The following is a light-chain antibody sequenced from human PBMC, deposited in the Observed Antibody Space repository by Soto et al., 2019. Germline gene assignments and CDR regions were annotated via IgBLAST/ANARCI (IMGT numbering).Light chain of an antibody. V-gene: IGLV1-47*01. CDR3: AGWGDSLHGLL. CDR2: RNN. CDR1: SSNIGTNY. Sequence: QSVLTQPPSASGTPGQRVTISCSGGSSNIGTNYVYWYQQLPGTAPKLLIYRNNLRPSGVPDRFSASKSGTSASLAISGLRSEDEADYFCAGWGDSLHGLLFGAGTKVTVL. J-gene: IGLJ1*01.